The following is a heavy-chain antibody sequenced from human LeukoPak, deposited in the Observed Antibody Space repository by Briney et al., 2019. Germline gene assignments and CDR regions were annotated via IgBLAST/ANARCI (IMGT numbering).Heavy chain of an antibody. Sequence: RSETLSHTCTVSGDSISSGDYYWSWIRQSAGKGLEWFGRISSSGSSNYNRSLKSRVTISVDTSKNQFSLKLRSVTAADTAVYFCARGPYSYDSSGAFDIWGQGTMVTVSS. D-gene: IGHD3-22*01. CDR1: GDSISSGDYY. CDR3: ARGPYSYDSSGAFDI. CDR2: ISSSGSS. V-gene: IGHV4-61*02. J-gene: IGHJ3*02.